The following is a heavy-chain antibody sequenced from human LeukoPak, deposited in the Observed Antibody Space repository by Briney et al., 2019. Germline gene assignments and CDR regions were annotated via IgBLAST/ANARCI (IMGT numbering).Heavy chain of an antibody. Sequence: GSLRLSCAASGFTFSSYWMSWVRQAPGKGLEWVANIKQDGSEKYYVDSVKGRFTISRDNAKNSLYLQMNSLRAEDTAVYYCARDLGRYCSTTSCYGLDYWGQGTLVTVSS. D-gene: IGHD2-2*01. V-gene: IGHV3-7*01. CDR3: ARDLGRYCSTTSCYGLDY. CDR2: IKQDGSEK. J-gene: IGHJ4*02. CDR1: GFTFSSYW.